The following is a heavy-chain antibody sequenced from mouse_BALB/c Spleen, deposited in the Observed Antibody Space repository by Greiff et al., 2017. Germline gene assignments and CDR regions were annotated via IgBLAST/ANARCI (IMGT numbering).Heavy chain of an antibody. J-gene: IGHJ3*01. CDR1: GFSLTSYG. D-gene: IGHD2-14*01. CDR2: ICAGGST. CDR3: ARAYYRYPFAY. V-gene: IGHV2-9*02. Sequence: VQLVESGPGLVAPSQTLSITCTVSGFSLTSYGVHWVRQPPGKGLEWLGVICAGGSTNYNSALMSRLSISKDNSKSQVFLKMNSLQTDDTAMYYCARAYYRYPFAYWGQGTLVTVSA.